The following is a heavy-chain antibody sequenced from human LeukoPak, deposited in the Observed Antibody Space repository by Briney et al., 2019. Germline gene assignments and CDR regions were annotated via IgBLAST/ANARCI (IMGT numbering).Heavy chain of an antibody. CDR2: IKSKTDGGTT. CDR1: GFTFSSYW. Sequence: GGSLRLSCAASGFTFSSYWMSWVRQAPGKGLEWVGRIKSKTDGGTTDYAAPVKGRFTISRDDSKNTLYLQMNSLKTEDTAVYYCTTWAVPAAMYDYWGQGTLVTVSS. CDR3: TTWAVPAAMYDY. D-gene: IGHD2-2*01. V-gene: IGHV3-15*01. J-gene: IGHJ4*02.